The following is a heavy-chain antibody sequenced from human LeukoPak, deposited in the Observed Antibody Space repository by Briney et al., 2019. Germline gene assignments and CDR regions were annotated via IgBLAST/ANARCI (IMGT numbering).Heavy chain of an antibody. J-gene: IGHJ4*02. D-gene: IGHD5/OR15-5a*01. Sequence: GGSLRLSCAASGFSFSIYAMNWVRQAPGKGLEWVSLIIGNGRDIRYADSVKGRFTISRDNSKIILYLQMNSLRAEDTAVYFCAKDLTPDGLYELDSWGQGILVTVSS. CDR3: AKDLTPDGLYELDS. V-gene: IGHV3-23*01. CDR2: IIGNGRDI. CDR1: GFSFSIYA.